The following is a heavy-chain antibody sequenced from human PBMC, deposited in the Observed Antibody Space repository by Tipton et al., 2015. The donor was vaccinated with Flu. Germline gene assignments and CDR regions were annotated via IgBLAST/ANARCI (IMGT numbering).Heavy chain of an antibody. CDR3: ARGREARGGHYGMDV. J-gene: IGHJ6*02. V-gene: IGHV3-53*01. CDR2: IYIGGSI. CDR1: GFTVSSNY. Sequence: SLRLSCAASGFTVSSNYMTWVRRAPGKGLEWVSVIYIGGSIYYADSVKGRFTISRDKSKNTVYLQMNSLRAEDTAVYYCARGREARGGHYGMDVWGQGP. D-gene: IGHD3-10*01.